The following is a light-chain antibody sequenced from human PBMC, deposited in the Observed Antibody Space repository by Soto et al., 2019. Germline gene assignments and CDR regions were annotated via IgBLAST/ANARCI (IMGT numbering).Light chain of an antibody. CDR3: QQYLRSPWT. J-gene: IGKJ1*01. Sequence: EILLTQSPDTLSLSPGERATLSCRASQGVSSTYLAWYQQKPGQAPRLLIYATSNRDTDIPDRFSASGSGTDFTLTISRLEPEDFAVYYCQQYLRSPWTFGQGTKVEIK. CDR1: QGVSSTY. CDR2: ATS. V-gene: IGKV3-20*01.